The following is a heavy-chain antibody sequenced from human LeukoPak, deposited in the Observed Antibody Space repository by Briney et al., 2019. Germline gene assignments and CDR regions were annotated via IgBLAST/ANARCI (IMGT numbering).Heavy chain of an antibody. Sequence: ASVKVSCKASGYTFTSYGISWVRQAPGQGFEWMGWISAYNGNTNYAQKLQGRVTMTTDTSTSTAYMELRSLRSDDTAVYYCARDIVVVVAARFDYWGQGTLVTVSS. J-gene: IGHJ4*02. CDR2: ISAYNGNT. D-gene: IGHD2-15*01. CDR1: GYTFTSYG. CDR3: ARDIVVVVAARFDY. V-gene: IGHV1-18*04.